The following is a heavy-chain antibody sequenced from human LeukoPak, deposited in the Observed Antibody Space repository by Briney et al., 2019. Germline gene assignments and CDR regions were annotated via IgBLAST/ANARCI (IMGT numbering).Heavy chain of an antibody. J-gene: IGHJ3*02. CDR1: GFPFGSYS. V-gene: IGHV3-30*03. D-gene: IGHD3-22*01. Sequence: PGGSLRLSCAASGFPFGSYSMNWVRQAPGKGLEWVAVISYDGSNKYYADSVKGRFTISRDNSKNTLYLQMNSLRAEDTAVYYCAREGDYYDSSGYYYGAFDIWGQGTMVTVSS. CDR2: ISYDGSNK. CDR3: AREGDYYDSSGYYYGAFDI.